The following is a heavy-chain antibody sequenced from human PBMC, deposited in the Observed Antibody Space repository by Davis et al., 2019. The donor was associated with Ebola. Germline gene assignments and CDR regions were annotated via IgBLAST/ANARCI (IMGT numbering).Heavy chain of an antibody. Sequence: GEALKISCTDSVITLSSYSMTWVRQAPGKGLEWVSAISGSGGSTYYADSVKGRFTISRDNSKKTLYLQMKSLRAEDTAVYYCAKSGLSFGVVKYHYGMDVWGKGTTVTVSS. D-gene: IGHD3-3*01. J-gene: IGHJ6*04. CDR2: ISGSGGST. V-gene: IGHV3-23*01. CDR1: VITLSSYS. CDR3: AKSGLSFGVVKYHYGMDV.